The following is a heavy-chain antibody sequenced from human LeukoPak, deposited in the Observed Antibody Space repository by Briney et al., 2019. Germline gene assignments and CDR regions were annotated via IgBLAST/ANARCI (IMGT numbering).Heavy chain of an antibody. V-gene: IGHV3-30-3*01. CDR1: GFTFSSYA. CDR2: ISYDGSNK. CDR3: ARCKLGYCSGGSCYCDYYGMDV. D-gene: IGHD2-15*01. J-gene: IGHJ6*02. Sequence: PGGSLRLSCAASGFTFSSYAMHWVRQAPGKGLEWVAVISYDGSNKYYADSAKGRFTISRDNSKNTLYLQMNSLRAEDTAVYYCARCKLGYCSGGSCYCDYYGMDVWGQGTTVTVSS.